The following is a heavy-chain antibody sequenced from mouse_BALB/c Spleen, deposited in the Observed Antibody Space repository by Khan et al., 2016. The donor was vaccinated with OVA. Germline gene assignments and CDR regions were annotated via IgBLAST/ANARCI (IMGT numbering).Heavy chain of an antibody. CDR1: GYTFTNYW. V-gene: IGHV1-7*01. D-gene: IGHD1-1*01. Sequence: VQLVESGAELAKPGASVKMSCKASGYTFTNYWMHWVKQRPGQGLEWIGYINPSTGYTEYNQKFKDKATLTADKSSSTAYMQLSSLTSEDSACVDCVNHGSSSAWFTYWGQGTLVTVSA. CDR3: VNHGSSSAWFTY. CDR2: INPSTGYT. J-gene: IGHJ3*01.